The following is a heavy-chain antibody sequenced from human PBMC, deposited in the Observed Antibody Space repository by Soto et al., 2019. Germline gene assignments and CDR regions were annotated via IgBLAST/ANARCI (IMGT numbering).Heavy chain of an antibody. D-gene: IGHD3-10*01. Sequence: VQLVESGGGLVKPGGSLRLSCAASGFTFSSYSMNWVRQAPGKGLEWVSSISSSSSYIYYADSVKGRFTISRDNAKNSLYLQMNSLRAEDTAVYYCAMYYYGSGSSPDYWGQGTLVTVSS. CDR1: GFTFSSYS. J-gene: IGHJ4*02. V-gene: IGHV3-21*01. CDR3: AMYYYGSGSSPDY. CDR2: ISSSSSYI.